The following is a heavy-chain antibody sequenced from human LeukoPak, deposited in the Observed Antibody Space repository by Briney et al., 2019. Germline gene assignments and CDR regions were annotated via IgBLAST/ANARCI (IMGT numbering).Heavy chain of an antibody. D-gene: IGHD6-13*01. CDR3: ARGASAAGPNY. Sequence: GGSLRLSCAASGFTFSSYGMHWVRQAPGKGLEWVAFIRYDGSNKYYADSVKGRFTISRDNSKNTLYLLMNSLRAEDTAVYYCARGASAAGPNYWGQGTLVTVSS. CDR2: IRYDGSNK. V-gene: IGHV3-30*02. CDR1: GFTFSSYG. J-gene: IGHJ4*02.